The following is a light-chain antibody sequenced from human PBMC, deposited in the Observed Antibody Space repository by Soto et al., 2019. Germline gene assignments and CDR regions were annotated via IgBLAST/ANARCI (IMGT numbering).Light chain of an antibody. V-gene: IGKV3-20*01. Sequence: ETVLTQSPGTLSLSPGERSTLSCRASQSFSSSYLALYQQKPGQAPRLLIYGASSRATGIPDRFSGSGSGTDFTLTISRLEPEDFAVYYCQQYDSSPLTFGGGTKVDIK. CDR2: GAS. CDR3: QQYDSSPLT. J-gene: IGKJ4*01. CDR1: QSFSSSY.